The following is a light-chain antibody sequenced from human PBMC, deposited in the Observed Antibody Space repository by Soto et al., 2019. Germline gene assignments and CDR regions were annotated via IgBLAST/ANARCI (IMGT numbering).Light chain of an antibody. CDR2: DAS. J-gene: IGKJ5*01. CDR1: QSVSTN. CDR3: KQYHNWRPST. Sequence: EIVMTQSPATLSVSPWERATLSCRASQSVSTNLAWYQQKPVQAPRLLISDASTRATGIPARFSGSGSGTEFTLTISSLQSEDFAVYYCKQYHNWRPSTFGQGTRLEIK. V-gene: IGKV3-15*01.